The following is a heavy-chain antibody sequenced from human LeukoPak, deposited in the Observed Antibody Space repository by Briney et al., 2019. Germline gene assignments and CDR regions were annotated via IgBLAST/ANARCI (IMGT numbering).Heavy chain of an antibody. J-gene: IGHJ3*02. V-gene: IGHV4-4*07. CDR3: TRGWELLAPFDI. D-gene: IGHD1-26*01. Sequence: PSETLSLTCTVSGVSISSYYWSWIRQPAGKEPEWIGRIYISANTIYNPSLKSQVTMSLDTSKNQFSLRLSSVTAADTAVYYCTRGWELLAPFDIWGQGTMVTVSS. CDR2: IYISANT. CDR1: GVSISSYY.